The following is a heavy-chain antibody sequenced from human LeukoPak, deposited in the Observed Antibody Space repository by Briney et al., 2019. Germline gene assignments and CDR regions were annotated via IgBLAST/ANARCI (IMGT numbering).Heavy chain of an antibody. D-gene: IGHD3-10*01. J-gene: IGHJ4*02. CDR1: GFTFSIYA. CDR2: ISGTGDTT. V-gene: IGHV3-23*01. CDR3: ARVTYGSGTYGAFDY. Sequence: PGGSLRLSCAASGFTFSIYAMSWVRQAPGKGLEWVSAISGTGDTTYYADSVKGRFTISRDNSKNTLYLQTNSLRAEDTAVYYCARVTYGSGTYGAFDYWGQGTLVTVSS.